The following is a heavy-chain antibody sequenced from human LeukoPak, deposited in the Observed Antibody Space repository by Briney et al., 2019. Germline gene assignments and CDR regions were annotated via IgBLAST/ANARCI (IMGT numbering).Heavy chain of an antibody. CDR3: ARQGGYSYGYAAYYYYGMDV. Sequence: PSETLSLTCTVSGGSISSGDYYWSWIRQPAGKGLEWIGRIYTSGSTNYNPSLKSRVTISVDTSKNQFSLKLSSVTAADTAVYYCARQGGYSYGYAAYYYYGMDVWGQGTTVTVSS. V-gene: IGHV4-61*02. CDR1: GGSISSGDYY. D-gene: IGHD5-18*01. CDR2: IYTSGST. J-gene: IGHJ6*02.